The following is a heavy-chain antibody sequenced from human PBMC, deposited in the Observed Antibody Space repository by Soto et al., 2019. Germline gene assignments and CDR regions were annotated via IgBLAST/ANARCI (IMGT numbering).Heavy chain of an antibody. CDR1: GYTFTDFF. Sequence: ASVNVSFKSSGYTFTDFFIHWVRQVPGQGLERMGWITPNSGATEYAQNRVTMTRDTSISTVYLQLSRLTFDDTAVYYCARLGYPKHLHAGFDMCGPGTLVTVSS. CDR3: ARLGYPKHLHAGFDM. D-gene: IGHD1-1*01. CDR2: ITPNSGAT. V-gene: IGHV1-2*02. J-gene: IGHJ3*02.